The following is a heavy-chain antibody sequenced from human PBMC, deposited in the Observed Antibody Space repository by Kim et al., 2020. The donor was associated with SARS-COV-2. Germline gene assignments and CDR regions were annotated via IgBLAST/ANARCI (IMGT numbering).Heavy chain of an antibody. CDR3: ARGYDYVWGSYRRDAFDI. J-gene: IGHJ3*02. Sequence: VKGRFTIYRDNSKNTLYLQMNSLRAEDTAVYYCARGYDYVWGSYRRDAFDIWGQGTMVTVSS. D-gene: IGHD3-16*02. V-gene: IGHV3-30*01.